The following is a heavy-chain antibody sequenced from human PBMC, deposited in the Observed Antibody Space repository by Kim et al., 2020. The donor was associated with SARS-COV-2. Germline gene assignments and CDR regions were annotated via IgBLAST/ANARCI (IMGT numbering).Heavy chain of an antibody. J-gene: IGHJ4*02. V-gene: IGHV3-21*01. CDR2: K. D-gene: IGHD3-10*01. CDR3: ARGWFGQVGDY. Sequence: KSYADAVEGRFTISRDNARNSVYLHMNSLRVDDTAIYYCARGWFGQVGDYWGQGARVTVSS.